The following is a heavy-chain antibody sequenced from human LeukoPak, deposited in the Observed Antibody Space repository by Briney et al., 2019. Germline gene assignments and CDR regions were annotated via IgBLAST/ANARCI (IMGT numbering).Heavy chain of an antibody. V-gene: IGHV4-59*01. CDR1: GGSISSYY. CDR2: IYYSGST. D-gene: IGHD2-2*01. J-gene: IGHJ6*02. Sequence: SETLSLTCTVSGGSISSYYWSWIRQPPGKGLEWIGYIYYSGSTNYNPSLKSRVTISVDTSKNRFSLKLSSVTAADTAVYYCARDRKYCSSTSCHYYGMDVWGQGTTVTVSS. CDR3: ARDRKYCSSTSCHYYGMDV.